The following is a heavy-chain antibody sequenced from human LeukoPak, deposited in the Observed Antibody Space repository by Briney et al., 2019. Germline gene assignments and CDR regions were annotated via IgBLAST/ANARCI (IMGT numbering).Heavy chain of an antibody. V-gene: IGHV3-53*01. CDR3: ARVGGYYDILTGYSHNYFDY. Sequence: GGSLRLSCAASGFTVRSNYMSWVRQAPGKGLEWVSVIYSGGSTYYADSVKGRFTISRDNAKNSLYLQMNSLRAEDTAVYYCARVGGYYDILTGYSHNYFDYWGQGTLVTVSS. J-gene: IGHJ4*02. CDR2: IYSGGST. CDR1: GFTVRSNY. D-gene: IGHD3-9*01.